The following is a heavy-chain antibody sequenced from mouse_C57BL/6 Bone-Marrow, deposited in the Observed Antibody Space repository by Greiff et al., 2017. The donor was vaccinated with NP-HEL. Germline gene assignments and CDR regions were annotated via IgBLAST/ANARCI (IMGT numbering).Heavy chain of an antibody. CDR1: GYTFTSYW. D-gene: IGHD4-1*01. CDR3: AREDWDGGY. Sequence: QVQLQQSGAELVRPGTSVKLSCKASGYTFTSYWMHWVKQRPGQGLEWSGVIDPSDSYTNYNQKFKGKATLTVYTSSSTAYMQLRSLTSEDSAVYYCAREDWDGGYWGQGTTLTVSS. V-gene: IGHV1-59*01. CDR2: IDPSDSYT. J-gene: IGHJ2*01.